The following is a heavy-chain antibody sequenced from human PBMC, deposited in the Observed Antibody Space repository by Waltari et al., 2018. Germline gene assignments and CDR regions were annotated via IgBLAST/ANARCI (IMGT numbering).Heavy chain of an antibody. Sequence: QVQLVQSGAEVKKPGSSVKVSCKASGGTFSSYAISWVRQAPGQGLEWMGGIIPIFGTANYAQKFQGRVTSTADESTSTAYMELSSLRSEDTAVYYCARDRTYSSKSGDAFDIWGQGTMVTVSS. V-gene: IGHV1-69*01. D-gene: IGHD6-13*01. CDR2: IIPIFGTA. J-gene: IGHJ3*02. CDR3: ARDRTYSSKSGDAFDI. CDR1: GGTFSSYA.